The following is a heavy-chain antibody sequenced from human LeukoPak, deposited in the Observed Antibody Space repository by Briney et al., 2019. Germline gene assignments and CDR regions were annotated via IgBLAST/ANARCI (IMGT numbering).Heavy chain of an antibody. CDR3: AKSLEQWLVRSYYFDY. Sequence: GGSLRLSCAASGFTFSSYAMSWVRQAPGKGLEWVSAISGSGGSTYYADSVKGRFTISRDNSKNTLYLQVNSLRAEDTAVYYCAKSLEQWLVRSYYFDYWGQGTLVTVSS. CDR2: ISGSGGST. V-gene: IGHV3-23*01. J-gene: IGHJ4*02. CDR1: GFTFSSYA. D-gene: IGHD6-19*01.